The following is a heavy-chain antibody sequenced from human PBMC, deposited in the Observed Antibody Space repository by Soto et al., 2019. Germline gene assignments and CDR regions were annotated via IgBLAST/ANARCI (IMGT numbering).Heavy chain of an antibody. CDR3: AHRRVYSNYGEDYFDY. J-gene: IGHJ4*02. V-gene: IGHV2-5*02. Sequence: QITLKESGPPLVKPTQTLTLTCTFSGFSLSTSGVGVGWIRQPPGKALEWLALIYWDDDKRYSPSLKSRLTITKDTSKHQVVLTMTNMDPVDTATYYCAHRRVYSNYGEDYFDYWGQGTLVTVSS. CDR2: IYWDDDK. CDR1: GFSLSTSGVG. D-gene: IGHD4-4*01.